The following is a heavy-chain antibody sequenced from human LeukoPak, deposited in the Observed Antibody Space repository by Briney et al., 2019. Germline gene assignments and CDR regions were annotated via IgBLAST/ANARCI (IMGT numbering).Heavy chain of an antibody. CDR1: GGSFSGYY. J-gene: IGHJ4*02. CDR3: ARGAVAEGFDY. Sequence: SETLSLTCVVYGGSFSGYYWSWIRQPPGKGLEWIGEINHSGSTNYNPSLKSRVTISVDTSKNQFSLKLSSVTAADTAVYYCARGAVAEGFDYWGQGTLVTVSS. V-gene: IGHV4-34*01. CDR2: INHSGST. D-gene: IGHD6-19*01.